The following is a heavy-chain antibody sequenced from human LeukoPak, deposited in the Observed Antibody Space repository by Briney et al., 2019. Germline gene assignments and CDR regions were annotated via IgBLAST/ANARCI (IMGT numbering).Heavy chain of an antibody. CDR1: GFTFSGYA. D-gene: IGHD6-13*01. CDR3: AKVVLGECSSSWYGFDY. V-gene: IGHV3-23*01. CDR2: VSGSGGRT. J-gene: IGHJ4*02. Sequence: GGSLRLSCAASGFTFSGYAMSWVRQAPGKGLEWVSAVSGSGGRTYYADSVKGRFTISRDNSKNTLHLQMNSLRAEDTAVYYCAKVVLGECSSSWYGFDYWGQGTLVTVSS.